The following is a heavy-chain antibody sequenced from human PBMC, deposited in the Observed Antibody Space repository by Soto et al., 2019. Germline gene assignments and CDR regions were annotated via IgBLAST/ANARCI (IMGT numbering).Heavy chain of an antibody. J-gene: IGHJ6*02. Sequence: ASVKVACKACGGTFSSYAISWVRQAPGQGLEWMGGIIPIFGTANYAQKFQGRVTITADESTSTAYMELSSLRSEDTAVYYCARGCRGGSCYQKDYYYGMDVWG. CDR3: ARGCRGGSCYQKDYYYGMDV. D-gene: IGHD2-15*01. CDR1: GGTFSSYA. CDR2: IIPIFGTA. V-gene: IGHV1-69*13.